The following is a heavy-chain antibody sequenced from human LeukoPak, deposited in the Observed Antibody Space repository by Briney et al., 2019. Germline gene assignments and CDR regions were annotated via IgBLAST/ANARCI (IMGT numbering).Heavy chain of an antibody. CDR1: GGSVSSGSYY. CDR2: IYYSGST. D-gene: IGHD3-22*01. V-gene: IGHV4-61*01. J-gene: IGHJ4*02. Sequence: SETLSLTCTVSGGSVSSGSYYWSWIRQPPGKGLEWIGYIYYSGSTNYNPSPKSRVTISVDTSKNQFSLKLSSVTAADTAVYYCARDTISANYYDSSNYFDYWGQGTLVTVSS. CDR3: ARDTISANYYDSSNYFDY.